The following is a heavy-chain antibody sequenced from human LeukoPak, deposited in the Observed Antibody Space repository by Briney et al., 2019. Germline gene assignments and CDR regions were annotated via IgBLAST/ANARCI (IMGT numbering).Heavy chain of an antibody. CDR3: ARDWSWMRY. CDR2: IKQDGTEK. Sequence: GSLRLSCAASGFTFDAYQMTWVRQAPGKGLEWVANIKQDGTEKYYVDSVKGRFTISRDNTKNSVYLQMNSLTAEDTAVYYCARDWSWMRYWGQGTLVTVSS. V-gene: IGHV3-7*01. J-gene: IGHJ4*02. D-gene: IGHD1-26*01. CDR1: GFTFDAYQ.